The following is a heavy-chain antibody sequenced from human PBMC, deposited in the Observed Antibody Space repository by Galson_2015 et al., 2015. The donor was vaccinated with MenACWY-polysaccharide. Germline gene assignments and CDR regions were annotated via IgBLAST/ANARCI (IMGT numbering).Heavy chain of an antibody. D-gene: IGHD3/OR15-3a*01. V-gene: IGHV3-30*18. J-gene: IGHJ3*02. CDR2: ISYDGSNK. Sequence: SLRLSCAASGFTFSSYGMHWVRQAPGKGLEWVAVISYDGSNKYYADSVKGRFTISRDNSKNTLYLQMNSLRAEDTAVYYCAKLLSDGGDWGAFDIWGQGTMVTVSS. CDR3: AKLLSDGGDWGAFDI. CDR1: GFTFSSYG.